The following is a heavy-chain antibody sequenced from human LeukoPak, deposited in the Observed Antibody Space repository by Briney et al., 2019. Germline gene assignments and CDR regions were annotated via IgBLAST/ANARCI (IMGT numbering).Heavy chain of an antibody. Sequence: GGSLRLSCAASGFTFDDYGMSWVRQAPGKGLEWVSVIYSGGSTYYADSVKGRFTISRDNSKNTLYLQMNSLRAEDTAVYYCARGLIYWGQGTLVTVSS. CDR3: ARGLIY. J-gene: IGHJ4*02. V-gene: IGHV3-53*01. CDR2: IYSGGST. CDR1: GFTFDDYG.